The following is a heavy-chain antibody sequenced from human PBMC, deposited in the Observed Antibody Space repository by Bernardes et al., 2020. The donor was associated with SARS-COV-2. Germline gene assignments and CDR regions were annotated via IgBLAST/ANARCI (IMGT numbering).Heavy chain of an antibody. CDR2: ISYDGSNK. CDR3: AKEEGARKLWLLHYYYGMDV. D-gene: IGHD5-18*01. J-gene: IGHJ6*02. V-gene: IGHV3-30*18. Sequence: GSLRLSCAASGFTFSSYGMHWVRQAPGKGLEWVAVISYDGSNKYYADSVKGRFTISRDNSKNTLYLQMNSLRAEDTAVYYCAKEEGARKLWLLHYYYGMDVWGQGTTVTVSS. CDR1: GFTFSSYG.